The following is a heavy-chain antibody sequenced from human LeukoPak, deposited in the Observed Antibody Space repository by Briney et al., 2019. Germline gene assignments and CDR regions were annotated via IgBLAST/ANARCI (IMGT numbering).Heavy chain of an antibody. CDR3: ARDQYYYDSSGYYGGDY. D-gene: IGHD3-22*01. CDR1: GYTFTSYV. J-gene: IGHJ4*02. CDR2: ISAYNGNT. V-gene: IGHV1-18*01. Sequence: ASVKVSCKASGYTFTSYVISWVRQAPGQGLEWMGWISAYNGNTNYAQKLQGRVTMTTDTSTSTAYMELRSLRSDDTAVYYCARDQYYYDSSGYYGGDYWGQGTLVTVSS.